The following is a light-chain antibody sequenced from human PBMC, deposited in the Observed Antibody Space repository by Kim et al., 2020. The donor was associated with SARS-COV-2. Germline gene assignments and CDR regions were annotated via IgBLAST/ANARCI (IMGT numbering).Light chain of an antibody. V-gene: IGLV2-14*01. Sequence: QSALTQPASVSESPGQSITISCTGTNSDIGGYNYVSWYQQHPGKAPKLMIYDVSKRPSGVSNRFSGSKSGNTASLTISGLQAEDEADYNCSSYTSSSTLVFGGGTKLTVL. CDR2: DVS. J-gene: IGLJ2*01. CDR3: SSYTSSSTLV. CDR1: NSDIGGYNY.